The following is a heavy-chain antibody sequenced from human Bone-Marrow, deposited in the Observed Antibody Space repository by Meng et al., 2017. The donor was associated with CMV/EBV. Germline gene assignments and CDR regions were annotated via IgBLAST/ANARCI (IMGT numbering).Heavy chain of an antibody. D-gene: IGHD3-3*01. CDR3: ATELRLLEWLRLFNI. Sequence: ASVKVSCKASGYTFSGHYIHWVRQATGQGLEWMGWMNPNSGNTGYAQKFQGRVTITADKSTSTAYMELSSLRSEDTAVYYCATELRLLEWLRLFNIWGQGPVVPVPS. V-gene: IGHV1-8*03. J-gene: IGHJ3*02. CDR1: GYTFSGHY. CDR2: MNPNSGNT.